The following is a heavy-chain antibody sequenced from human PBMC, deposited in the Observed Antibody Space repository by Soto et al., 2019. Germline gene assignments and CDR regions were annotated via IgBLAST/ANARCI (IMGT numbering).Heavy chain of an antibody. Sequence: SVKVSCKASGYTFTSYAISWVRQAPGQGLEWMGGIIPIFGTANYAQKFQGRVTITADESTSTAYMELSSLRSEDTAVYYCARDPERDFGGYYGMDVWGQGTTVTVSS. D-gene: IGHD3-3*01. CDR2: IIPIFGTA. J-gene: IGHJ6*02. V-gene: IGHV1-69*13. CDR1: GYTFTSYA. CDR3: ARDPERDFGGYYGMDV.